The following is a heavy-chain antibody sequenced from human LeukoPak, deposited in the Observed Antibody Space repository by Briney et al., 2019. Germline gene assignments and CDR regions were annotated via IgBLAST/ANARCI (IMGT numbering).Heavy chain of an antibody. CDR2: IIPILGIA. J-gene: IGHJ5*02. CDR3: ARDISATYLGAS. V-gene: IGHV1-69*04. Sequence: GSSVKVSCKASGGTFISYAISWVRQAPGQGREWMGRIIPILGIANYAQKFQGRVTITADKSTSTAYMELSSLRSEDTAVYYCARDISATYLGASWGQGTLVTVSS. D-gene: IGHD5-12*01. CDR1: GGTFISYA.